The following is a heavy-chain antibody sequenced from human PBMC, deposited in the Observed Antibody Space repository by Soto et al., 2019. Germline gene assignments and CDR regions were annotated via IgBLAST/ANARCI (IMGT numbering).Heavy chain of an antibody. V-gene: IGHV4-39*01. J-gene: IGHJ3*02. CDR3: ARRRVHDNAFDI. D-gene: IGHD3-9*01. Sequence: SETLSLTCTVSGGSISSSSYYWGWIRQPPGKGLEWIGSIYYSGSTYYNPSLKNRFTITVDTSKYQFSLKLSSVTAADTAVYYCARRRVHDNAFDIWGQGTMVTVSS. CDR2: IYYSGST. CDR1: GGSISSSSYY.